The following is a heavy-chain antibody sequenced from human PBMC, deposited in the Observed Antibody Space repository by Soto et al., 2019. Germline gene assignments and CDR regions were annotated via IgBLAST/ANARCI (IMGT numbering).Heavy chain of an antibody. V-gene: IGHV4-59*01. D-gene: IGHD3-22*01. CDR1: GCSISSYY. CDR2: IYYSGST. Sequence: PSETLSLTCTVSGCSISSYYWSWIRQPPGKGLEWIGYIYYSGSTNYNPSLKSRVTISVDTSKNQFSLKLSSVTAADTAVYYCARDGAYDSSGYYYGGLDYWGQGTLVTVSS. J-gene: IGHJ4*02. CDR3: ARDGAYDSSGYYYGGLDY.